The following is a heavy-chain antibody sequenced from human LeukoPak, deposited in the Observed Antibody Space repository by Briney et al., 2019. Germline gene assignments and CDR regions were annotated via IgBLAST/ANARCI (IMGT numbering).Heavy chain of an antibody. D-gene: IGHD6-19*01. Sequence: SETLSLTCTASGGSISSYYWSWIRQPPGKGLEWIGYIYYSGSTNYNPSLKSRVTISVDTSKNQFSLKLSSVTAADTAVYYCARSFAKGVAGRGDFDYWGQGTLVTVSS. CDR3: ARSFAKGVAGRGDFDY. CDR2: IYYSGST. CDR1: GGSISSYY. V-gene: IGHV4-59*08. J-gene: IGHJ4*02.